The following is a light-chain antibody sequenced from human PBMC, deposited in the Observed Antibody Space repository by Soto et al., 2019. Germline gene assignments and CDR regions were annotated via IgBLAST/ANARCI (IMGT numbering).Light chain of an antibody. Sequence: QPVLTQPPPASGSPGQSVTISCTGTSSDVGAYNYVSWYQQYPGKAPKLMIYEVNKRPSGVPDRFSGSKSGNTASLTVSGLQAEDEADYYCSSDTGSNNLGVFGGGTKLTVL. CDR2: EVN. V-gene: IGLV2-8*01. CDR3: SSDTGSNNLGV. J-gene: IGLJ2*01. CDR1: SSDVGAYNY.